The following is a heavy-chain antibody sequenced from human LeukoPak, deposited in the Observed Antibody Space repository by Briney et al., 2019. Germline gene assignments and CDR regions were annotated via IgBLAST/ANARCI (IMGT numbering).Heavy chain of an antibody. CDR2: ISSSGSTI. CDR3: ARDGLGDFWSGYYTPDY. V-gene: IGHV3-48*03. D-gene: IGHD3-3*01. J-gene: IGHJ4*02. Sequence: GGSLRLSCAASGFTFSSYEMNWVRQAPGKGLEWVSYISSSGSTIYYADSVKGRFTISRDNAKNSLYLQMNSLRAEDTAVYYCARDGLGDFWSGYYTPDYWGQGTLVTVSS. CDR1: GFTFSSYE.